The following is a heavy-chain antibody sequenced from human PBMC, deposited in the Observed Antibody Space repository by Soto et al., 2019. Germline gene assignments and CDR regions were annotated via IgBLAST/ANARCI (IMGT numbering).Heavy chain of an antibody. V-gene: IGHV3-74*01. D-gene: IGHD6-19*01. CDR1: GFTFSRHW. CDR3: ANSAVAAPKPFDY. J-gene: IGHJ4*02. Sequence: PGGSLRLSCAASGFTFSRHWMHWVRQAPGKGLVWVSRIDSYGSSTHYADSVKGRFTISRDNAKNTLYLQMNSLRAEDTAVYYCANSAVAAPKPFDYWGQGTLVTVSS. CDR2: IDSYGSST.